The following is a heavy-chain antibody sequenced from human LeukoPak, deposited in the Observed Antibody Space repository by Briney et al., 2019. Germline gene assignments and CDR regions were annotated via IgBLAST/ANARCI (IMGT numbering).Heavy chain of an antibody. CDR1: GYTFTGYY. Sequence: GASVKVSCKASGYTFTGYYMHWVRQAPGQGLEWMGWINPDSGDTNYAQKFQGRVTMTRDTSISTAYMELSSLRSDDTAVYYCARGGTLAGHWYFDLWGRGTQVAVSS. CDR2: INPDSGDT. V-gene: IGHV1-2*02. J-gene: IGHJ2*01. D-gene: IGHD6-19*01. CDR3: ARGGTLAGHWYFDL.